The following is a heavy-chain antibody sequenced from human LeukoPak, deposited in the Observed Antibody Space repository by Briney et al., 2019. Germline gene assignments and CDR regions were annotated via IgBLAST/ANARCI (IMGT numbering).Heavy chain of an antibody. CDR2: ISYDGSNK. Sequence: PGRSLRLSCAASGFTFSSYAMHWVRQAPGKGLDWVAVISYDGSNKYYADSVKGRLTISRDNSKNTLYLQMNSLRAEDTGVYYCAREYYGGNSRNYYYYYMDVWGKGTTVTISS. CDR3: AREYYGGNSRNYYYYYMDV. V-gene: IGHV3-30*04. D-gene: IGHD4-23*01. CDR1: GFTFSSYA. J-gene: IGHJ6*03.